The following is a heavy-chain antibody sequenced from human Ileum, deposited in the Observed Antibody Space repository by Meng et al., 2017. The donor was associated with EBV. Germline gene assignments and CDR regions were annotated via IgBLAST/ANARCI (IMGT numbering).Heavy chain of an antibody. D-gene: IGHD1-14*01. CDR3: ARYPTGGEDHQRV. V-gene: IGHV4-4*02. Sequence: QGLLQESGPGRVKPSGTLSLTCAVSGGSISSSNWWSWVRQPPGKGLEWIGKIYHSGITIYNPSLKRRVTMSVDNSKNQFSLKLNSMTAADTAVYYCARYPTGGEDHQRVWGQGTLVTVSS. CDR1: GGSISSSNW. J-gene: IGHJ4*02. CDR2: IYHSGIT.